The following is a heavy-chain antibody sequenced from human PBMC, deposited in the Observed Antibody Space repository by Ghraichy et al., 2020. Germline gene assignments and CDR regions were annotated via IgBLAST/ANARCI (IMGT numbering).Heavy chain of an antibody. CDR3: ARSLVVGVVKIRHLDY. D-gene: IGHD2-2*01. CDR2: IYYTGST. Sequence: SETLSLTCTVSGGSISDYYWNWIRQPPGKGLEWIGYIYYTGSTNYNPSLKSRVTISVDTSNNHFSLRLSSVTAADTAVYYCARSLVVGVVKIRHLDYWGQGTQVTVSS. V-gene: IGHV4-59*01. CDR1: GGSISDYY. J-gene: IGHJ4*02.